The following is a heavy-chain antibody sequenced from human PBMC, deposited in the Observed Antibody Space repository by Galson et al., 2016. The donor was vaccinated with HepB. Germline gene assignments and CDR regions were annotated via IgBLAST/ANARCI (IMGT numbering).Heavy chain of an antibody. D-gene: IGHD3-10*01. Sequence: SVKVSCKASGGSFNTYAITWVRQAPGQGPEWMGGIVPVFGTTNYAQKFQDRVTITADKSTNIAYMELRSLTSEDTAVYYCAKDRNYILQYYFGMDVWGQGTTVTVSS. V-gene: IGHV1-69*06. CDR3: AKDRNYILQYYFGMDV. CDR1: GGSFNTYA. CDR2: IVPVFGTT. J-gene: IGHJ6*02.